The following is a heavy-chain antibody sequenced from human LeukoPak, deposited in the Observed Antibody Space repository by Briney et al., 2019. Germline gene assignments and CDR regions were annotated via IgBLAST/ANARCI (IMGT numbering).Heavy chain of an antibody. Sequence: SETLSLTCTVSGGSISSGSYYWSWIRQPAGKGLEWFGRIYTSGSTNYNPSLKSRVTISVDTSKNQFSLKLSSVTAADTAVYYCARTKVPYYMDVWGKGTTVTVSS. CDR3: ARTKVPYYMDV. CDR2: IYTSGST. J-gene: IGHJ6*03. D-gene: IGHD4-11*01. CDR1: GGSISSGSYY. V-gene: IGHV4-61*02.